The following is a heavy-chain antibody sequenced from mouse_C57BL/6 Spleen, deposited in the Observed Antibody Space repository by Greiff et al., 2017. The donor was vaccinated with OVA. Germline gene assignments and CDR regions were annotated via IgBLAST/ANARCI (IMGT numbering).Heavy chain of an antibody. V-gene: IGHV1-81*01. CDR3: AGWYDYDEDYYYAMDY. D-gene: IGHD2-4*01. CDR1: GYTFTSYG. CDR2: IYPRSGNT. Sequence: VQLQQSGAELARPGASVKLSCTASGYTFTSYGISWVKQRTGQGLEWIGEIYPRSGNTYYNEKFKGKATLTADKSSSTAYMELRSLTSEDSAVYFCAGWYDYDEDYYYAMDYWGQGTSVTVSS. J-gene: IGHJ4*01.